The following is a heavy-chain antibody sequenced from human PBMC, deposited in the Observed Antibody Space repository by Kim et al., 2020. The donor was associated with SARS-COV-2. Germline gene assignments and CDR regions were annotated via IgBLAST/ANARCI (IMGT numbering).Heavy chain of an antibody. D-gene: IGHD4-4*01. CDR3: VRDMNPTVYDY. V-gene: IGHV1-3*01. Sequence: ASVKVSCKASGYTFKTYPIHWLRQAPGQTLEWMGWVNAANDQTKYSQKFQSRITISRDTSANTAYMELRSLTTKDTAFYYCVRDMNPTVYDYWGQGTLVT. J-gene: IGHJ4*02. CDR2: VNAANDQT. CDR1: GYTFKTYP.